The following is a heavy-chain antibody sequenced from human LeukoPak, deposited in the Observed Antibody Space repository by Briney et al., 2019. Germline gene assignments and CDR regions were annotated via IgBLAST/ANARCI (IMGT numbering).Heavy chain of an antibody. D-gene: IGHD3-16*01. V-gene: IGHV1-2*02. CDR1: GYTFTGYY. J-gene: IGHJ5*02. Sequence: ASVKVSCKASGYTFTGYYMHWVRQGPGQGLEWMGWINPNSGGANYAQKFQGRVTMTRDTSISTAYMELSRLRSDDTAVYYCAIVMITFGGVIDPWGQGTLVTVSS. CDR3: AIVMITFGGVIDP. CDR2: INPNSGGA.